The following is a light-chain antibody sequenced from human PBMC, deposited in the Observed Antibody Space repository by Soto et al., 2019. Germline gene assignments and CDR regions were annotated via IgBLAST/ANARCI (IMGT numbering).Light chain of an antibody. V-gene: IGLV2-14*03. Sequence: QSALTQPASVSGSPGQSITISCTGTSSDVGGYDSVSWYQQHPGKAPKLMIFDVTTRPSGISNRFSGSRSGNTASLTISGIQAEDEADYYCSSYTSSSLEVFGGGTKVTVL. CDR3: SSYTSSSLEV. J-gene: IGLJ3*02. CDR1: SSDVGGYDS. CDR2: DVT.